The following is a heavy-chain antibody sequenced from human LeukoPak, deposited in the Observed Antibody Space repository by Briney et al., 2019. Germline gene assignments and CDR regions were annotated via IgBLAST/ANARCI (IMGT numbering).Heavy chain of an antibody. CDR3: AREGVAAAGAKPYNWFDP. D-gene: IGHD6-13*01. CDR2: IYYSGST. V-gene: IGHV4-59*01. J-gene: IGHJ5*02. Sequence: PSETLSLTCTVSGGSISSYYWSWIRQPPGKGLEWIGYIYYSGSTNYNPSLKSRVTISVDTSKNQFSLKLSSVTAADTAVYYCAREGVAAAGAKPYNWFDPWGQGTLVTVSS. CDR1: GGSISSYY.